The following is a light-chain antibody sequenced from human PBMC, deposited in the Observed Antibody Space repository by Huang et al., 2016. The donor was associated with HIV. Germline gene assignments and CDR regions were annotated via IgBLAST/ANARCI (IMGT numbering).Light chain of an antibody. J-gene: IGKJ4*01. Sequence: DIQMTQSPSSLSASVGDRVTITCRASQGIANYLAWYQQKPGKVPNLLIYGASSWQSGVPLRFSGSGSGTLFTLSINDLQPEDVATYYCQVYNSGLPLTFGGGTKVEIK. V-gene: IGKV1-27*01. CDR2: GAS. CDR3: QVYNSGLPLT. CDR1: QGIANY.